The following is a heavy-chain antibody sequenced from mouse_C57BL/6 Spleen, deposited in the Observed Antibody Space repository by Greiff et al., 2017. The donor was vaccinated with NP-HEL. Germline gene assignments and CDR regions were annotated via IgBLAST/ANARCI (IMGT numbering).Heavy chain of an antibody. Sequence: VQLQQSGAELVKPGASVKISCKTSGYAFSSYWMNWVRQRPGEGLEWIGQIYPGDGDTNYNGKFKGKATLTADKSSSTAYMQLSSLTSEDSAVYFCARLGYGSGYDWFFDVWGTGTTVTVSS. CDR2: IYPGDGDT. V-gene: IGHV1-80*01. J-gene: IGHJ1*03. CDR1: GYAFSSYW. CDR3: ARLGYGSGYDWFFDV. D-gene: IGHD1-1*01.